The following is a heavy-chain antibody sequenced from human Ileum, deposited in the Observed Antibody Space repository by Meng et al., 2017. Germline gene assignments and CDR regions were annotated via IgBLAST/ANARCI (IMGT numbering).Heavy chain of an antibody. Sequence: GESLKISCAASGFTFSYQAMSWVRQVAGKGLEWVSTINGSGGTTYYADSVRGRFTISRDNSKNTLYLQRNSLRVDDTAVYECAKDLISETRPHYFDYWGQGTLVTVSS. CDR3: AKDLISETRPHYFDY. V-gene: IGHV3-23*01. D-gene: IGHD6-6*01. J-gene: IGHJ4*02. CDR2: INGSGGTT. CDR1: GFTFSYQA.